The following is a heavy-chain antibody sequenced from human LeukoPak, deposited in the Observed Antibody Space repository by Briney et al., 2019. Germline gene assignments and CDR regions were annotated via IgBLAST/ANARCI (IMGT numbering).Heavy chain of an antibody. CDR2: ISWNSGSI. Sequence: GGSLRLSCAASGFTFDDYAMHWVRQAPGKGLEWVSGISWNSGSIGYADSVKGRFTISRDNAKNSLYLQMNSLRAEDTAVYYCARDRKPPYFDYWGQGTLATVSS. CDR1: GFTFDDYA. V-gene: IGHV3-9*01. J-gene: IGHJ4*02. CDR3: ARDRKPPYFDY.